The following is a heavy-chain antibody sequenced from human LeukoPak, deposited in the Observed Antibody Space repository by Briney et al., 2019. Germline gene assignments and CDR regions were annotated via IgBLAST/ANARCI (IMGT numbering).Heavy chain of an antibody. CDR2: INHSGST. Sequence: SETLSLTCAVYGGSFSGYYWSWIRQPPGKGLEWIGEINHSGSTNYNPSLKSRVTISVDTSKNQFSLKLSSVTAADTAVYYCARARIAVAGTGPFFHYWGQGTLVTVSS. D-gene: IGHD6-19*01. V-gene: IGHV4-34*01. CDR3: ARARIAVAGTGPFFHY. CDR1: GGSFSGYY. J-gene: IGHJ4*02.